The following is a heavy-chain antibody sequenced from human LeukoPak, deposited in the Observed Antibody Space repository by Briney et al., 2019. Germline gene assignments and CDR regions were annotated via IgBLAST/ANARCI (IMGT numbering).Heavy chain of an antibody. Sequence: SETLSLTCTVSGGSISSSSYYWGWIRQPPGKGLEWIGSIYYSGSTYYNPSLKSRVTISVDTSKNQFSLKLSSVTAADTAVYYCARVRNYYDSSGYSAEIDYWGQGTLVTVSS. CDR1: GGSISSSSYY. J-gene: IGHJ4*02. D-gene: IGHD3-22*01. CDR2: IYYSGST. V-gene: IGHV4-39*07. CDR3: ARVRNYYDSSGYSAEIDY.